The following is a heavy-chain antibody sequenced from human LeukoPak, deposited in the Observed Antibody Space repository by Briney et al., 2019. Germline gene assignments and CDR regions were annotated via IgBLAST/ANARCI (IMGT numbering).Heavy chain of an antibody. D-gene: IGHD3-22*01. CDR1: GFTFSSHE. J-gene: IGHJ5*02. CDR2: IGGSGTTT. Sequence: HSGGSLRLSCAASGFTFSSHEMNWVRQSPGKGLEWVSTIGGSGTTTYYADSVRGRFTISRDNSKTTLYLQLNNLRAEDTALYYCANDLRNYYDSSVLSWGQGTLVTVSS. CDR3: ANDLRNYYDSSVLS. V-gene: IGHV3-23*01.